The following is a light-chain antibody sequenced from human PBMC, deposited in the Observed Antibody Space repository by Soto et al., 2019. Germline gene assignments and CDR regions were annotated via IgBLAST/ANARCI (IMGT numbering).Light chain of an antibody. Sequence: QSALTQPASVSGSPGQSVTISCTGTNSDVGGYNYVSWYQQHPAKAPKLMIYDVSNRPSGVSNRFSGSKSGNTASLTISGLQAEDEADYYCSSYTGSSTLYVFGTGTKVTVL. CDR2: DVS. J-gene: IGLJ1*01. V-gene: IGLV2-14*01. CDR1: NSDVGGYNY. CDR3: SSYTGSSTLYV.